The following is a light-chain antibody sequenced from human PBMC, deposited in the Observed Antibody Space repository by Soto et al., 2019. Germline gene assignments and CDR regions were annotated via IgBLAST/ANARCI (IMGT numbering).Light chain of an antibody. CDR2: GAS. CDR3: QQYGSSLWT. Sequence: EVVMTQSPATLSVSPGERATLSCRASESVSRNLAWYQQKPGQAPRLLIYGASSRATGIPDRFSGSGSGTDFTLTISRLEPEDFAVYYCQQYGSSLWTFGQGTRLEIK. CDR1: ESVSRN. V-gene: IGKV3-20*01. J-gene: IGKJ5*01.